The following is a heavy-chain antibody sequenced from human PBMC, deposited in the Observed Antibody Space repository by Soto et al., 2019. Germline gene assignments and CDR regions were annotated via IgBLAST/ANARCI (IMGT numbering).Heavy chain of an antibody. Sequence: EVQLLESGGGLVQPGGSLRLSCAASGFTFSSYAMSWVRQAPGKGLEWVSGISGSGGSTYYADSVKGRFTISRDNSKNTLYLQMNSLRAEDTAVYYCAKDHRAYSGGWSDLWGRGTLVTVSS. J-gene: IGHJ2*01. V-gene: IGHV3-23*01. CDR2: ISGSGGST. CDR1: GFTFSSYA. D-gene: IGHD6-19*01. CDR3: AKDHRAYSGGWSDL.